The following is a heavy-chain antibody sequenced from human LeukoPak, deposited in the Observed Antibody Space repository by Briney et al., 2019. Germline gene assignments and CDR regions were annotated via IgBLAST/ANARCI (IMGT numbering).Heavy chain of an antibody. J-gene: IGHJ4*02. D-gene: IGHD3-10*01. CDR3: ASATNRSVTYYVGNFDY. CDR2: IYQSGNT. CDR1: GDSHRSLC. Sequence: SETLSLTCTVSGDSHRSLCWQGIRQSPGKGLEWIGYIYQSGNTNYNPSLKSRLTMSIDTFKNQFSLNLNSVTAADTAVYYCASATNRSVTYYVGNFDYWGQGTLVTVSS. V-gene: IGHV4-59*01.